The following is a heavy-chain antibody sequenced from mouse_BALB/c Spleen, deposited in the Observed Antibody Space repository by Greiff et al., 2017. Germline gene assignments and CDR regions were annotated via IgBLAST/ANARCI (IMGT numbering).Heavy chain of an antibody. V-gene: IGHV1-7*01. CDR2: INPSTGYT. Sequence: VQLQQSGAELAKPGASVKMSCKASGYTFTSYWMHWVKQRPGQGLEWIGYINPSTGYTEYNQKFKDKATLTADKSTSAAYMQLSSLTSEDSAVYDWAREDYRYYGYFDVWGAGTTVTVAS. D-gene: IGHD2-14*01. CDR1: GYTFTSYW. CDR3: AREDYRYYGYFDV. J-gene: IGHJ1*01.